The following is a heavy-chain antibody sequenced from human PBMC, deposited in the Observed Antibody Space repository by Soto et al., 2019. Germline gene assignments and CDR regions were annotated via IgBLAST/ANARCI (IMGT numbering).Heavy chain of an antibody. Sequence: ASVKVSCKAPADTFTSYYIHWLRQSPGHGLEWMGIINPNGGSTRFAQTFQGRITMTTDTSTSTVYMELNSLRAEDTAVYYCAKELRHDYNLAYFAHWGQGTLVTVSS. CDR2: INPNGGST. V-gene: IGHV1-46*01. CDR3: AKELRHDYNLAYFAH. CDR1: ADTFTSYY. D-gene: IGHD4-4*01. J-gene: IGHJ4*02.